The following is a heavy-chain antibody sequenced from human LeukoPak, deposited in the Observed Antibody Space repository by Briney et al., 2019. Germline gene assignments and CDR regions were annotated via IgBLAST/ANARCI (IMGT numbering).Heavy chain of an antibody. CDR3: ARVATIQTAFDY. Sequence: PSETLSLTCAVYGGSFSGYYWSWIRQPLGKGLEWIGEINHSGSTNYNPSLKSRVTISVDTSKNQFSLKLSSVTAADTAVYYCARVATIQTAFDYWGQGTLVTVSS. V-gene: IGHV4-34*01. D-gene: IGHD5-12*01. CDR2: INHSGST. J-gene: IGHJ4*02. CDR1: GGSFSGYY.